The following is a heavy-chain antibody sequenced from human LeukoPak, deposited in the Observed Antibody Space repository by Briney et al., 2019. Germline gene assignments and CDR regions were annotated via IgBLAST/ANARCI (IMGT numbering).Heavy chain of an antibody. CDR2: INSDGSST. CDR3: ARCARDKVSGSYYGLDY. J-gene: IGHJ4*02. D-gene: IGHD1-26*01. Sequence: GGSLRLSCAASGFTFSIYWMHWVRQAPGKGLVWVSHINSDGSSTSYADSVKGRFTISRDNAKNTLYLQMNSLRAEDTGVFYCARCARDKVSGSYYGLDYWGQGTLVTVSS. V-gene: IGHV3-74*01. CDR1: GFTFSIYW.